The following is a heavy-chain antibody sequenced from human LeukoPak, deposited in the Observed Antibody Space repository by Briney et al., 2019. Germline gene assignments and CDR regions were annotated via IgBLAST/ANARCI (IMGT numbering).Heavy chain of an antibody. V-gene: IGHV1-2*02. CDR2: INPNGGGT. D-gene: IGHD2-15*01. Sequence: EASVKVSCKASGYTFTGYYVHWVRQAPGQGLEWMGWINPNGGGTNYAQKFQGRVTMTRDTSISTAYMELSRLISDDTAVYYCARDRGYCSGNTCLLYDYWGQGTLVTVSS. CDR3: ARDRGYCSGNTCLLYDY. CDR1: GYTFTGYY. J-gene: IGHJ4*02.